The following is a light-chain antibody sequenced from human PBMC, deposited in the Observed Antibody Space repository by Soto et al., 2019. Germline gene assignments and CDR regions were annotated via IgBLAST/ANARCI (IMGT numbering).Light chain of an antibody. J-gene: IGLJ1*01. Sequence: QSVLTQPASVSGSPGQSITISCTGTSSDIGGYNYFSWYQHHPGKAPQLIIFDVINRPSGVSNRFSGSKSGNTASLTIFGLQAEDEADYYCCSYTSTTIYVFGSGTKLTVL. CDR2: DVI. CDR3: CSYTSTTIYV. CDR1: SSDIGGYNY. V-gene: IGLV2-14*03.